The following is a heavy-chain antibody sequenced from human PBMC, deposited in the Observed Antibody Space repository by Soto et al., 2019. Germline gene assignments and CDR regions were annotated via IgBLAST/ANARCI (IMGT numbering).Heavy chain of an antibody. CDR2: ISSSGTTI. V-gene: IGHV3-11*01. CDR3: ARIGGYNLGYYFDF. D-gene: IGHD5-12*01. Sequence: QVQLVESGGGLVKPGGSLRLSCAASGFTFSDHYMTWIRQAPGKGLEWVSYISSSGTTIYYADSVKGRFTISRDNAENSLYLQMNSPRADDTAVYYCARIGGYNLGYYFDFWGPGTLVTVSS. CDR1: GFTFSDHY. J-gene: IGHJ4*02.